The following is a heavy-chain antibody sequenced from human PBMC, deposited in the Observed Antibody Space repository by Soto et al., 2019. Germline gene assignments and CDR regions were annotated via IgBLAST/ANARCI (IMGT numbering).Heavy chain of an antibody. J-gene: IGHJ6*02. CDR2: ISSSSSYT. CDR3: ARDVYCSSTSCYIRPYYYGMDV. Sequence: GSLRLSCAASGFTFSDYYMSLIRHAPGKGLEWVSYISSSSSYTNYADSVKGRFTISRDNAKNSLYLQMNSLRAEDTAVYYCARDVYCSSTSCYIRPYYYGMDVWGQGTTVTVYS. CDR1: GFTFSDYY. V-gene: IGHV3-11*06. D-gene: IGHD2-2*02.